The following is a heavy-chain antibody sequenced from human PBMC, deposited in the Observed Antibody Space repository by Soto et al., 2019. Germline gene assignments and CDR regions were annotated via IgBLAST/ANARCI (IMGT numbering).Heavy chain of an antibody. D-gene: IGHD1-20*01. V-gene: IGHV4-34*01. CDR2: INHGGST. CDR1: GGSFSGYY. Sequence: SETLSLTCAAYGGSFSGYYWTWIRQPPGTGLEWIGEINHGGSTNYNPSLKSRVTISVDTSKNQFSLKLTSVTAADTAVYYCARGGASNWKPFYYWGQGTLVTVSS. CDR3: ARGGASNWKPFYY. J-gene: IGHJ4*02.